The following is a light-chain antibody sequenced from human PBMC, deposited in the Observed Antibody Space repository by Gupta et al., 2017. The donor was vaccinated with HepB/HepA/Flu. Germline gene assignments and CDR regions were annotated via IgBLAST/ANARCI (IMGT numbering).Light chain of an antibody. CDR3: QQSYSTPFT. V-gene: IGKV1-39*01. CDR1: QTINIY. Sequence: ILMTQSPSSLSASVEDRVTITCPPGQTINIYLSWYQQKSGRAPQLVIYGASNSSSGVPSRFSGSGSGTDFTLTISSLQPEDVATYYCQQSYSTPFTFGPGTRVGIK. J-gene: IGKJ3*01. CDR2: GAS.